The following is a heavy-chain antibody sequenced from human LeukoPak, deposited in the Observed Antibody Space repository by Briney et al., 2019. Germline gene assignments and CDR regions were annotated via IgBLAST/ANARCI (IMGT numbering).Heavy chain of an antibody. J-gene: IGHJ4*02. D-gene: IGHD2/OR15-2a*01. CDR3: ARGISTTGHDY. CDR1: GYSVSSGYY. CDR2: VYHSGST. V-gene: IGHV4-38-2*01. Sequence: SETLSLTCAVSGYSVSSGYYWGWIRQPPGKGLEWIGSVYHSGSTYYIPSLKSRVTISVDTSKNQFSLKVTSVTAADTAVYYCARGISTTGHDYWGQGTLVTVSS.